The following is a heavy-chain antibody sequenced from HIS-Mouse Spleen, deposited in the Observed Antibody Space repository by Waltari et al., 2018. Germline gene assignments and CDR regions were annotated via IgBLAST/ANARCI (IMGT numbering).Heavy chain of an antibody. CDR3: AREIPYSSSWYDWYFDL. V-gene: IGHV4-39*07. CDR1: GGSISSSSYY. CDR2: IYYSGST. J-gene: IGHJ2*01. Sequence: QLQLQESGPGLVKPSETLSLTCTVSGGSISSSSYYWGWIRQPPGKGREWIGNIYYSGSTYYNPSLKSRVTISVDTSKNQFSLKLSSVTAADTAVYYCAREIPYSSSWYDWYFDLWGRGTLVTVSS. D-gene: IGHD6-13*01.